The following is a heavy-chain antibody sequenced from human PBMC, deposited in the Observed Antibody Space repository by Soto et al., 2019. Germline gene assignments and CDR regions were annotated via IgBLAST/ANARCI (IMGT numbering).Heavy chain of an antibody. CDR1: GDTFTSYS. Sequence: ASVKVSCKASGDTFTSYSMHWVRQAPGQGLEWMGIINPSSGRTSYAQNFQGRVTMTSDTSTSIVYMEMSSLKSEDTAVYYCARDHNFGLIVYAMDVWGQGTSVAVSS. CDR3: ARDHNFGLIVYAMDV. V-gene: IGHV1-46*01. J-gene: IGHJ6*02. D-gene: IGHD2-8*01. CDR2: INPSSGRT.